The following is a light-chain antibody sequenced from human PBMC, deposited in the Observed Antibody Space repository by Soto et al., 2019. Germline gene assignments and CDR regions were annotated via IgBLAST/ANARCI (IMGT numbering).Light chain of an antibody. CDR3: QQSYHLPRT. Sequence: DIQMTQSPSSLSAFVGDRVTLTCRASQSISGHLNWYQQKPGKAPNLLIYGAFRLQSGVPSRFSGSGSGTDFTLTISSLQPEDFATYYCQQSYHLPRTFGQGTKLEIK. CDR1: QSISGH. J-gene: IGKJ2*01. V-gene: IGKV1-39*01. CDR2: GAF.